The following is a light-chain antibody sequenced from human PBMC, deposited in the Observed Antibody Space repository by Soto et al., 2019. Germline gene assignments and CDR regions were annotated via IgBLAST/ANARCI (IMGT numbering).Light chain of an antibody. V-gene: IGKV4-1*01. Sequence: DIVMTQSPDSLAVSLGERATINCKSSQSVLYSSNNKNYLACYQQKPGQPPKLLIYWASTRKSGVPDRFSGSGSGTDFLLTISSLQAEDVAVYYFQQDSSTPPTLGGGTKVEIK. CDR3: QQDSSTPPT. CDR1: QSVLYSSNNKNY. CDR2: WAS. J-gene: IGKJ4*01.